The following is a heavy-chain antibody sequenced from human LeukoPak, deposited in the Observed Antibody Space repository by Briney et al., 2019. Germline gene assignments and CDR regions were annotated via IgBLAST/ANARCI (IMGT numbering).Heavy chain of an antibody. D-gene: IGHD3-10*01. V-gene: IGHV3-21*01. J-gene: IGHJ4*02. CDR1: GFTFSSYS. Sequence: AGGSLRLSCAASGFTFSSYSMNWVRQAPGEGLEWVSSISSSSSYIYYADSVKGRFTISRDNAKNSLYLQMNSLRAEDTAVYYCARDTMVRGLPIDYWGQGTLVTVSS. CDR3: ARDTMVRGLPIDY. CDR2: ISSSSSYI.